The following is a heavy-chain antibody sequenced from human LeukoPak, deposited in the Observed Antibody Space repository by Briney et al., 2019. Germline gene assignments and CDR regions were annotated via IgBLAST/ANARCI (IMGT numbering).Heavy chain of an antibody. V-gene: IGHV4-39*01. CDR3: ARHRRANYYGSGNRDAFDI. Sequence: PSETLSLTCTVSGGSISSSSYYWCWIRQPPGKGLEWIGSIYYSGSTYYNPSLKSRVTISVDTSKNQFSLKLSSVTAADTAVYYCARHRRANYYGSGNRDAFDIWGQGTMVTVSS. CDR2: IYYSGST. D-gene: IGHD3-10*01. J-gene: IGHJ3*02. CDR1: GGSISSSSYY.